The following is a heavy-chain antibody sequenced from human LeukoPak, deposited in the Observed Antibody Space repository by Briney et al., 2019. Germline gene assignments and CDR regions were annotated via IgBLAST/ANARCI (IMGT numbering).Heavy chain of an antibody. CDR3: TRNFRLFTYYFDY. CDR1: GFTFSSYG. J-gene: IGHJ4*02. CDR2: ISYDGSNK. Sequence: PGGSLRLSCAASGFTFSSYGMHWVRQAPGKGLEWVAVISYDGSNKYYADSVKGRFTISRGNSKNTLYLQMNSLRAEDTAVYYCTRNFRLFTYYFDYWGQGTLVTVSS. V-gene: IGHV3-30*03. D-gene: IGHD3-22*01.